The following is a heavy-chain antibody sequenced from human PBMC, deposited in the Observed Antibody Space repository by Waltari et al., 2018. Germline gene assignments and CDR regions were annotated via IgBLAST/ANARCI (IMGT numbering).Heavy chain of an antibody. J-gene: IGHJ5*02. CDR1: GDSISSPYL. D-gene: IGHD2-15*01. Sequence: QVQLQESGPGLVTPSGTLSLNCGVSGDSISSPYLWNWVRQSPQKGLEWLGQVHGSGKTNYNPSFASRVTISLDTSRNQCTLMLTSATAADTAIYYCARDRGRGLYLDTWGPGTLVTVSP. V-gene: IGHV4-4*02. CDR2: VHGSGKT. CDR3: ARDRGRGLYLDT.